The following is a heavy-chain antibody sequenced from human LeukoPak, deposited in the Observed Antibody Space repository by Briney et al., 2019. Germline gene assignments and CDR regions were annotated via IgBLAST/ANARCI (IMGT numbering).Heavy chain of an antibody. D-gene: IGHD2-2*01. Sequence: SQTLSLTCTVSGGSISSGGYYWSWIRQHPGKGLEWIGYIYYSGSTYHNPSLKSRVTISVDTSKNQFSLKLSSVTAADTAVYYCARVVVPAAIQPSPWFDPWGQGTLVTVSS. J-gene: IGHJ5*02. CDR1: GGSISSGGYY. CDR3: ARVVVPAAIQPSPWFDP. V-gene: IGHV4-31*03. CDR2: IYYSGST.